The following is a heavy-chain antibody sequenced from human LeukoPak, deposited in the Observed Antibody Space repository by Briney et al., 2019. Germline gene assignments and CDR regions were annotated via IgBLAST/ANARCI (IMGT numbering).Heavy chain of an antibody. J-gene: IGHJ5*02. V-gene: IGHV4-59*01. CDR2: IYYSGST. D-gene: IGHD5-18*01. CDR3: ARAFGGYSYGHRPNWFDP. CDR1: GGSISSYY. Sequence: SETLSLTCTVSGGSISSYYWSWMRQPPGKGLEWIGYIYYSGSTNYNPSLKSRVTISVDTSKNQFSLKLSSVTAADTVVYYCARAFGGYSYGHRPNWFDPWGQGTLVTVSS.